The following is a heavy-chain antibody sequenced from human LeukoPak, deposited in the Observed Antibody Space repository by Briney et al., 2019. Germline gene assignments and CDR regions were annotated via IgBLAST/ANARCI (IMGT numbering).Heavy chain of an antibody. CDR1: GDSFSSDTYC. V-gene: IGHV4-39*07. D-gene: IGHD6-19*01. CDR2: IYYSGST. J-gene: IGHJ4*02. Sequence: PSETLSLTCTVSGDSFSSDTYCWGWIRQPPGKGLEWIGNIYYSGSTYYNPSLKSRVTISVDTSKNQFSLNLSSVTAADTAVYYCAGGGSGWDYYFDYWGQGTLVTVSS. CDR3: AGGGSGWDYYFDY.